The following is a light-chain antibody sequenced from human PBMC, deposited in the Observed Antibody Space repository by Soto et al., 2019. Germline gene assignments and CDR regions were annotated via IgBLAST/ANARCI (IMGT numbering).Light chain of an antibody. J-gene: IGKJ4*01. V-gene: IGKV3-20*01. CDR1: QSVSSSF. Sequence: EIVLTQSPGTLSLSPGERATLSCRASQSVSSSFLAWYQQTPGQAPRLLIYGASRRATGIPDRFSGRGSGTDFTLTISRPEPEDFAVYYCEQYGSSPLTFGGGTKVDIK. CDR2: GAS. CDR3: EQYGSSPLT.